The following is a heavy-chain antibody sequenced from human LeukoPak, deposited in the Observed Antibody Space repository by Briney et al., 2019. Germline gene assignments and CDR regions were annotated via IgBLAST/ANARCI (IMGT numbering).Heavy chain of an antibody. Sequence: PGGSLRLSCVVSGFTFSNYEMNWVRQAPGKGLEWVSYISSSGRAIYYADSVKGRFTISRDTAKNSLYLQMNSLRVDDTAVYYCARSYYDNSGYYYIDYWGQGTLVTVSS. V-gene: IGHV3-48*03. CDR1: GFTFSNYE. CDR3: ARSYYDNSGYYYIDY. J-gene: IGHJ4*02. CDR2: ISSSGRAI. D-gene: IGHD3-22*01.